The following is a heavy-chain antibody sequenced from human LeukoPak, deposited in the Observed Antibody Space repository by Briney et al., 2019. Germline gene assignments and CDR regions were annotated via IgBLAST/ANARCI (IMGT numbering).Heavy chain of an antibody. J-gene: IGHJ4*02. CDR3: ARDQAVPAAIFDY. V-gene: IGHV3-33*01. CDR1: GFTFSSYG. Sequence: PGRSLRLSCAASGFTFSSYGMHWVRQAPGKGLEWVAVIWYDGSNKYYADSVKGRFTISRGNSKNTLYLQMNSLRAEDTAVYYCARDQAVPAAIFDYWGQGTLVTVSS. CDR2: IWYDGSNK. D-gene: IGHD2-2*01.